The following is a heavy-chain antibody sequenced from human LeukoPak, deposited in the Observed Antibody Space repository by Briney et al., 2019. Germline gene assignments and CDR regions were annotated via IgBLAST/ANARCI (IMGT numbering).Heavy chain of an antibody. D-gene: IGHD1-26*01. J-gene: IGHJ4*02. CDR3: ARGSSGSYSDFDY. CDR1: GYTFTGYY. CDR2: INPNSGGT. Sequence: ASVKVSCKASGYTFTGYYMHWVRQAPGQGLEWMGWINPNSGGTNYAQKFQGRVTMTRDTSISTAYMELSRLRSDGTAVYYCARGSSGSYSDFDYWGQGTLVTVSS. V-gene: IGHV1-2*02.